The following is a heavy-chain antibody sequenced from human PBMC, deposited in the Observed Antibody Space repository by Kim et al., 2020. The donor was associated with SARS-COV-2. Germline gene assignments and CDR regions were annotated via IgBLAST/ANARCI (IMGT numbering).Heavy chain of an antibody. V-gene: IGHV4-34*01. CDR3: ARAGGYRRLDC. CDR1: GGSFSGYS. Sequence: SETLSLTCEVYGGSFSGYSWSWIRQSPGQGLECIGESNHSGTTNCNPSLKSRVTISVDTSKNQFSLNMTSVTAADTAVYYCARAGGYRRLDCWGQGTLVTVSS. D-gene: IGHD5-18*01. J-gene: IGHJ4*02. CDR2: SNHSGTT.